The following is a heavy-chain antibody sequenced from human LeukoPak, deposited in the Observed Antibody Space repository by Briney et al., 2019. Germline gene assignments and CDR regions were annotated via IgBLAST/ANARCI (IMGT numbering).Heavy chain of an antibody. CDR1: GGSISSSSYY. CDR3: ARLYDYVWGSYYPFDY. V-gene: IGHV4-39*01. CDR2: IYYSGST. D-gene: IGHD3-16*01. Sequence: SETLSLTCTVSGGSISSSSYYWGWIRQPPGKGLEWIGSIYYSGSTYYNPSLKSRVTMSVDTSKNQFSLKLSSVTAADTAVYYCARLYDYVWGSYYPFDYWGQGTLVTVSS. J-gene: IGHJ4*02.